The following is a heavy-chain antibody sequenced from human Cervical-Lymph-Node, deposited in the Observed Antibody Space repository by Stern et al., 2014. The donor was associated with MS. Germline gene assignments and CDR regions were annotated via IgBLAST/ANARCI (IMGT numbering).Heavy chain of an antibody. V-gene: IGHV3-7*01. D-gene: IGHD2-2*01. CDR2: IIQHGSER. J-gene: IGHJ3*01. Sequence: EVHLAESGGCLVQPGGSLTLSFAASVFAFRGYWMSMILQAPVKRLVCVSKIIQHGSERHYVASVRGQLTNSRENAMNSLYLHMNSLRAEDTAIYFCARVRPFSSIDQDSFDFWGQGTRVTVSS. CDR3: ARVRPFSSIDQDSFDF. CDR1: VFAFRGYW.